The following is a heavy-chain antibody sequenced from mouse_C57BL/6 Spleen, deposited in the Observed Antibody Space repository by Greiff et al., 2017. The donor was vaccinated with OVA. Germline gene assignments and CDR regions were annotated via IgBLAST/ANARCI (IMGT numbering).Heavy chain of an antibody. J-gene: IGHJ4*01. CDR3: ARGDYSNPYYAMDY. Sequence: QVQLQQSGAELVRPGTSVKVSCKASGYAFTNYLIEWVKQRPGQGLEWIGVINPGSGGTTYNEKFKGKATLTADKSSSTAYMQLSSLTSEDSAVYCCARGDYSNPYYAMDYWGQGTSVTVSS. CDR1: GYAFTNYL. V-gene: IGHV1-54*01. CDR2: INPGSGGT. D-gene: IGHD2-5*01.